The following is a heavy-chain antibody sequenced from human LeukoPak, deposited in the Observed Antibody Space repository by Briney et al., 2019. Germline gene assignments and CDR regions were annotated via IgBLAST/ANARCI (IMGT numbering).Heavy chain of an antibody. Sequence: SETLSLTCTVSGYSISSGYYWGWIRQPPGKGLEWIGRIYTSGSTNYNPSLKSRVTISVDTSKNQFSLKLSSVTAADTAVYYCARHSSKYWRNYMDVWGKGTTVTISS. V-gene: IGHV4-38-2*02. D-gene: IGHD2-8*02. J-gene: IGHJ6*03. CDR3: ARHSSKYWRNYMDV. CDR2: IYTSGST. CDR1: GYSISSGYY.